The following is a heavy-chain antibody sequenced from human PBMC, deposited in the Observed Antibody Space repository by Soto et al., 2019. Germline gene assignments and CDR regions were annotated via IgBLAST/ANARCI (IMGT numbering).Heavy chain of an antibody. J-gene: IGHJ4*02. CDR2: IFHSVVA. D-gene: IGHD3-10*01. V-gene: IGHV4-59*01. Sequence: VGDGSTTSDDWSCVLERPGKGKKFLGDIFHSVVAKYNPSLGSRGTISFDTSKNQLSLSLRSVTAADTAIYFCVRDLNGSGDYWGQGTLVTVSS. CDR3: VRDLNGSGDY. CDR1: DGSTTSDD.